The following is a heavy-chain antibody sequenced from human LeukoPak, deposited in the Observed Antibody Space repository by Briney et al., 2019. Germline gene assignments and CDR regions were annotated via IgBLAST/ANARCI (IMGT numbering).Heavy chain of an antibody. CDR2: IKQDGSEK. V-gene: IGHV3-7*03. J-gene: IGHJ4*02. CDR1: GFTFSSYW. Sequence: PGGSLRLSCAVSGFTFSSYWMSWVRQAPGKGLEWVANIKQDGSEKYYVDSVKGRFTISRDNAKNSLYLQMNSLRAEDTAVYYCARDLRDYFDYWGQGTLVTVSS. CDR3: ARDLRDYFDY.